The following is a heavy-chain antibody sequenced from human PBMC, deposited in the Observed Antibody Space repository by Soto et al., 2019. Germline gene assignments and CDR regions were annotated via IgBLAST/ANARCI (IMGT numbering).Heavy chain of an antibody. CDR1: GYSFTSYW. V-gene: IGHV5-10-1*01. J-gene: IGHJ6*02. D-gene: IGHD5-18*01. CDR2: IDPSDSYT. CDR3: ARRNRYGYYYYGMDV. Sequence: HGESLKISCKGSGYSFTSYWISWVRQMPGKGLEWMGRIDPSDSYTNYSPSFQGHVTISADKSISTAYLQWSSLKASDTAMYYCARRNRYGYYYYGMDVWAQGTTVTVSS.